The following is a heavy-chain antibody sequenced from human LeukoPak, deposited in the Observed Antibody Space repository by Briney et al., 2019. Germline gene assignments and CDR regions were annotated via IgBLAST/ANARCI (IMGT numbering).Heavy chain of an antibody. J-gene: IGHJ4*02. Sequence: GGSLRLSCAASGFTFSSYWMSWVRQAPGKGQEWVANIKEDGGEGYYVDSVKGRFTISRDNAKNSLYLQMNSLRAEDTALYYCAKDITYSSGAPGFDYWGQGTLVTVSS. CDR1: GFTFSSYW. CDR2: IKEDGGEG. D-gene: IGHD6-19*01. CDR3: AKDITYSSGAPGFDY. V-gene: IGHV3-7*03.